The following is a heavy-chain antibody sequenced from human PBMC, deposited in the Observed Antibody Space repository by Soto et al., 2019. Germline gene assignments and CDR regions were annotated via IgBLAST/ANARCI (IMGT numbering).Heavy chain of an antibody. CDR2: ISPYKGHT. CDR1: GYRFTSCG. D-gene: IGHD3-10*01. V-gene: IGHV1-18*01. CDR3: VGDLDGSGSYYTDY. Sequence: GASVKVSCKASGYRFTSCGISWVRQAPGQGLEWMGWISPYKGHTNYAQNLQGRVTITTGASTSTAYMELRGLISAASAVYYCVGDLDGSGSYYTDYWGQGTLVTVSS. J-gene: IGHJ4*02.